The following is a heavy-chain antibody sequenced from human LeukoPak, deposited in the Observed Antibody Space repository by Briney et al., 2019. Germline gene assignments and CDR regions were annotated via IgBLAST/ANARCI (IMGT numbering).Heavy chain of an antibody. CDR2: IYHSGST. CDR1: GGSISSGGYS. Sequence: SQTLSLTCAVSGGSISSGGYSWSWIRQPPGKGLEWIGYIYHSGSTYYNPSLKSRVTISVDTSKNQFSLNLNSVTAADTAVYYCARLSSSWILDYWGQGTLVTVSS. D-gene: IGHD6-13*01. J-gene: IGHJ4*02. CDR3: ARLSSSWILDY. V-gene: IGHV4-30-2*01.